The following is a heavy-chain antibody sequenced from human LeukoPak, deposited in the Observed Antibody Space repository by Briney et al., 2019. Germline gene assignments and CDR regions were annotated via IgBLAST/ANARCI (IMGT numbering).Heavy chain of an antibody. V-gene: IGHV4-34*01. J-gene: IGHJ5*02. CDR3: ARLLAVAYNWFDP. D-gene: IGHD6-19*01. CDR1: GGSFSGYY. Sequence: SETLSLTCAVYGGSFSGYYWSWIRQPPGKGLEWIGEINHSGSTNYNPSLKSRVTISVDTSKNQFSLKLSSVTAADTAVYYCARLLAVAYNWFDPWGQGTLVTVSS. CDR2: INHSGST.